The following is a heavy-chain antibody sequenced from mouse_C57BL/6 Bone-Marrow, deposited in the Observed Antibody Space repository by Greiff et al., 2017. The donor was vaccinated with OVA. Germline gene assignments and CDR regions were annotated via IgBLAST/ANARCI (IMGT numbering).Heavy chain of an antibody. Sequence: QVQLKQSGAELVKPGASVKMSCKASGYTFTSYWITWVKQRPGQGLEWIGDIYPGRGSTNYNEKFKSKATLTVDTSSSTAYMQLSSLTSEDSAVYYCARGRTGAFDYWGQGTTLTVSS. CDR2: IYPGRGST. CDR1: GYTFTSYW. J-gene: IGHJ2*01. D-gene: IGHD4-1*01. V-gene: IGHV1-55*01. CDR3: ARGRTGAFDY.